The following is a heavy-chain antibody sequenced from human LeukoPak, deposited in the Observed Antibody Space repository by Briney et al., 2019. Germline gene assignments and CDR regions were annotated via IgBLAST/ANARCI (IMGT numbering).Heavy chain of an antibody. Sequence: GGSLRLSCAASGFTFSSYAMHWVRQAPGKGLEWVAVISYDGRNKYYADSVKGPFTISRDNAKNTLYLQMSSLRAEDTAVYYCARAGDYDDSGPPDYWGQGTLVTVSS. V-gene: IGHV3-30-3*01. CDR1: GFTFSSYA. CDR2: ISYDGRNK. D-gene: IGHD3-22*01. J-gene: IGHJ4*02. CDR3: ARAGDYDDSGPPDY.